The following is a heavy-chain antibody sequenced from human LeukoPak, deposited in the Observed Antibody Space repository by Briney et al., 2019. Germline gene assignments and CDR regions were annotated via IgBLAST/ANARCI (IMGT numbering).Heavy chain of an antibody. J-gene: IGHJ4*02. CDR1: GYSFTSYW. CDR2: IYPGDSDT. D-gene: IGHD4-17*01. Sequence: GESLKISCKGSGYSFTSYWIGWVRQMPGKGLEWMGIIYPGDSDTRYSPSFQGQVTISADKSIRTAYLQWSSLKASDTAIYYCASSTTVTTHYFDFWGQGTQATVSS. V-gene: IGHV5-51*01. CDR3: ASSTTVTTHYFDF.